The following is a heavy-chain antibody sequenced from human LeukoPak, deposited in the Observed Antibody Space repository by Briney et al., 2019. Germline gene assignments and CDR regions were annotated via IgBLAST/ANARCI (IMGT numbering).Heavy chain of an antibody. CDR1: GFTFSSYW. D-gene: IGHD5-12*01. CDR2: IKQDGSEG. V-gene: IGHV3-7*01. CDR3: ARDRVSSGYDLHY. J-gene: IGHJ4*02. Sequence: GGSLRLSCAASGFTFSSYWMSWVRQAPGKGLEWVANIKQDGSEGYYVDSVKGRFTMSRDNAKNSLYLQMNSLRAEDTAVYYCARDRVSSGYDLHYWGQGTLVTVSS.